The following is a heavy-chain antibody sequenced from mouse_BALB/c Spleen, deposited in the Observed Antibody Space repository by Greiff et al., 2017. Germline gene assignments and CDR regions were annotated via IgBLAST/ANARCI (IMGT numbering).Heavy chain of an antibody. J-gene: IGHJ3*01. V-gene: IGHV1-15*01. CDR3: TRVDEAWFAY. CDR1: GYTFTDYE. CDR2: IDPETGGT. Sequence: VQLQQSGAELVRPGASVTLSCKASGYTFTDYEMHWVKQTPVHGLEWIGAIDPETGGTAYNQKFKGKATLTADKSSSTAYMELRSLTSEDSAVYYCTRVDEAWFAYWGQGTLVTVSA.